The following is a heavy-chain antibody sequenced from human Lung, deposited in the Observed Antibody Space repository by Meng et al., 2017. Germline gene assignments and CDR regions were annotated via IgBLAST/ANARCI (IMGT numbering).Heavy chain of an antibody. CDR2: INHSGIT. CDR3: ARGTTTLSHDFDY. V-gene: IGHV4-34*01. J-gene: IGHJ4*02. D-gene: IGHD4-11*01. Sequence: QVRLRQWGGGRLKHSETLPLPCLASGGSFSDYYWRLIRQPPGKGLEWIGEINHSGITIYNPSLESRATRSVDTSQNNLSLKLCSVTAADSAVYYCARGTTTLSHDFDYWGQGTLVTVSS. CDR1: GGSFSDYY.